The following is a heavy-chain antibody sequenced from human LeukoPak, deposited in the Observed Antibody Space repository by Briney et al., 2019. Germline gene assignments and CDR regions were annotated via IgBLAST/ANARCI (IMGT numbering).Heavy chain of an antibody. CDR1: GFTFSSYS. D-gene: IGHD4-11*01. CDR3: ARVATTVTTAYYYYYMDV. Sequence: GGSLRLSCAASGFTFSSYSMNWVRQAPGKGLEWVAVISYDGSNKYYADSVKGRFTISRDNSKNTLYLQMNSLRAEDTAVYYCARVATTVTTAYYYYYMDVWGKGTTVTVSS. CDR2: ISYDGSNK. J-gene: IGHJ6*03. V-gene: IGHV3-30*03.